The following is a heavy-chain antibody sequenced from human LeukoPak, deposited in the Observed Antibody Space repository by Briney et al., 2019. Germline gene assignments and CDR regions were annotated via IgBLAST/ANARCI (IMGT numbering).Heavy chain of an antibody. CDR3: AHRHHYDSSGWAFDI. CDR1: GFSLSTSGGG. J-gene: IGHJ3*02. V-gene: IGHV2-5*01. Sequence: SGPTLVNPTQTLTLTCTFSGFSLSTSGGGVGWIRQPPGKALEWLALIYWNDDKRYSPSLKSRLTITKDTSKNQVVLTMTNMDPVDTATYCCAHRHHYDSSGWAFDIWGQGTMVTVSS. D-gene: IGHD3-22*01. CDR2: IYWNDDK.